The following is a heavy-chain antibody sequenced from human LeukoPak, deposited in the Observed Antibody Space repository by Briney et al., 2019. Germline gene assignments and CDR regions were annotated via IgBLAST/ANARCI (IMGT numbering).Heavy chain of an antibody. J-gene: IGHJ6*03. CDR1: GFTFSSYN. V-gene: IGHV3-21*06. Sequence: GSLRLSCVASGFTFSSYNMHWVRQAPGKGLEWVSCMSSGTSNPDYVHYSDSVKGRFTISRDNAKNSLFLHMSSLRDEDTAVYYCARSLRVRGVPDYMDVWGKGTTVTISS. CDR3: ARSLRVRGVPDYMDV. D-gene: IGHD3-10*01. CDR2: MSSGTSNPDYV.